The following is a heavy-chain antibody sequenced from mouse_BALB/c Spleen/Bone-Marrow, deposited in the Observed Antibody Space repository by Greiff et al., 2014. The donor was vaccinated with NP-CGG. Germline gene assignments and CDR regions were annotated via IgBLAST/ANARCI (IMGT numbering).Heavy chain of an antibody. Sequence: VQLQQSGPGLVKPSQSLSLTCTVTGYSITSDYAWNWIRQFPGNKLEWMGYISYSGSTSYNPSLKSRISITRDTSKNQFSLQLNSVTTEDTATYYCGRQFAFWGQGTLVTVSA. CDR3: GRQFAF. J-gene: IGHJ3*01. V-gene: IGHV3-2*02. CDR1: GYSITSDYA. CDR2: ISYSGST.